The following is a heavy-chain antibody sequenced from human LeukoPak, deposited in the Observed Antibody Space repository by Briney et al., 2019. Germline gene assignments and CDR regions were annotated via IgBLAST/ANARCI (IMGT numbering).Heavy chain of an antibody. CDR2: ISSGSNTI. D-gene: IGHD6-6*01. Sequence: GASLKLSCEASRFTFSTYTMNWVRQAPGKGLEWVSYISSGSNTIYYADSVKGRFTISRDNAKNSLYLQMNSLRAEDTAVYYCAREYSSSSGRSFDYWGQGTLVTVSS. V-gene: IGHV3-48*01. CDR3: AREYSSSSGRSFDY. CDR1: RFTFSTYT. J-gene: IGHJ4*02.